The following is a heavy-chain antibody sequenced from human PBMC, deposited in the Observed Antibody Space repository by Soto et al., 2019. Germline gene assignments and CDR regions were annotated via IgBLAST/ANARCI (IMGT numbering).Heavy chain of an antibody. D-gene: IGHD6-19*01. V-gene: IGHV3-30-3*01. CDR1: GFTFNIYR. Sequence: QVQLVESGGGVVQPGRSLRLSCAASGFTFNIYRMHWVRQAPGKGLEWVAVMSYDGSDEYYADSVNGRFTISRDNSKNTLYLQMNSLRAEDSAVYFCARERAVAGTGWFDPWGQGTLVTVSS. CDR2: MSYDGSDE. CDR3: ARERAVAGTGWFDP. J-gene: IGHJ5*02.